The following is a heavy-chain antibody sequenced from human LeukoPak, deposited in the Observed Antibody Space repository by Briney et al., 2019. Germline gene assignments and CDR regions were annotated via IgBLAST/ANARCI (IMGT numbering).Heavy chain of an antibody. J-gene: IGHJ4*02. D-gene: IGHD6-19*01. CDR3: TRHPIAVAGTDNY. CDR2: IRNKANSYAT. CDR1: GFTFSSYG. V-gene: IGHV3-73*01. Sequence: PGGSLRLSCAASGFTFSSYGMHWVRQASGKGLEWVGRIRNKANSYATAYAASVKGRFTISRDDSKNTAYLQMNSLKTEDTAVYYCTRHPIAVAGTDNYWGQGTLVTVSS.